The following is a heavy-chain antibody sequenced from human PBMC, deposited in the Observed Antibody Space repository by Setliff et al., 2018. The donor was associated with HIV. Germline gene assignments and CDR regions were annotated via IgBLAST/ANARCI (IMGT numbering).Heavy chain of an antibody. D-gene: IGHD5-18*01. V-gene: IGHV4-39*01. CDR3: VRHTRDTSLAHYYYYIDV. CDR1: GGSISTNSYY. CDR2: VHNSVGT. J-gene: IGHJ6*03. Sequence: SETLSLTCTVSGGSISTNSYYWGWIRQSPGKGLEWVGNVHNSVGTNYNPSLKSRVSISVDTSKNQFSLNVNSVTAPDTAVYYCVRHTRDTSLAHYYYYIDVWGKGTTVTAP.